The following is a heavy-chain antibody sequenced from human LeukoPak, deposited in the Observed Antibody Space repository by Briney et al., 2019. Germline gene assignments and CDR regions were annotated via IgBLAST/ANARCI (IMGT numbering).Heavy chain of an antibody. CDR1: GGTFSSYA. D-gene: IGHD4-17*01. V-gene: IGHV1-69*06. CDR2: IIPIFGTA. Sequence: ASVKVSCKASGGTFSSYAISWVRQAPGQGLEWMGGIIPIFGTANYAQKFQGRVTITADKSTSTAYMELSSLRPEDTAVYYCARSMDYGDYVLGGYWGQGTLVTVSS. CDR3: ARSMDYGDYVLGGY. J-gene: IGHJ4*02.